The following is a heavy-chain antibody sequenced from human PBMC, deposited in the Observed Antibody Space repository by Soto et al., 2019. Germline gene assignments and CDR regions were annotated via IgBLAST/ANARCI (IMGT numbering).Heavy chain of an antibody. CDR3: AKDMGPTMIVVVIGCDY. D-gene: IGHD3-22*01. J-gene: IGHJ4*02. CDR1: GFTFSSYA. Sequence: EVQLLESGGGLVQPGGSLRLSCAASGFTFSSYAMSWVRQAPGKGLEWVSAISGSGGSTYYADSVKGRFTISRDNSKNTLYLQMHSLRAEDTAVYYCAKDMGPTMIVVVIGCDYWGQGTLVTVSS. V-gene: IGHV3-23*01. CDR2: ISGSGGST.